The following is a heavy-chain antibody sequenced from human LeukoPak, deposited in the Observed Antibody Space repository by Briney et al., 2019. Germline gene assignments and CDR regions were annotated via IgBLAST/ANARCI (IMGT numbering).Heavy chain of an antibody. J-gene: IGHJ4*02. D-gene: IGHD1-26*01. CDR1: GFTFSDHY. CDR2: TRNKANSYTT. CDR3: ARGNKWELYFDY. Sequence: PGGSLRLSCAASGFTFSDHYMDWVRQAPGKGLEWVGRTRNKANSYTTEYAASVKGRFTISRDDSKNSLYLQMNRLKTEDTAVYYCARGNKWELYFDYWGQGTLVTVSS. V-gene: IGHV3-72*01.